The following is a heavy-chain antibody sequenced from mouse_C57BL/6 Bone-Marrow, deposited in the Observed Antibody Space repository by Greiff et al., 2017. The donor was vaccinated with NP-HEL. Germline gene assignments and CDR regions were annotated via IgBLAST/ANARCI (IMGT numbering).Heavy chain of an antibody. D-gene: IGHD1-1*01. CDR1: GFNIKNTY. CDR3: ALIYYYGFYAMDY. Sequence: VQLQQSVAELVRPGASVKLSCTASGFNIKNTYMHWVKQRPEQGLEWIGRIDPANGNTKYAPKFQGKATITADTSSNTAYLQLSSLTSDDTAIYYCALIYYYGFYAMDYWGQGTSVTVSS. V-gene: IGHV14-3*01. CDR2: IDPANGNT. J-gene: IGHJ4*01.